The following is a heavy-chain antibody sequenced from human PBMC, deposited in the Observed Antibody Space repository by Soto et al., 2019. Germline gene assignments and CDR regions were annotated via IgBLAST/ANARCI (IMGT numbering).Heavy chain of an antibody. CDR3: ARDQGWFDP. V-gene: IGHV1-2*04. CDR1: GYTFTGYY. Sequence: SVKVSCKASGYTFTGYYIHWVRQAPGQGLEWMGWINPNTGGTNYPQKFQGWVTMTRDTSISTAYMELSRLTSDDTAVYYWARDQGWFDPWGQGTLVTVSS. J-gene: IGHJ5*02. CDR2: INPNTGGT.